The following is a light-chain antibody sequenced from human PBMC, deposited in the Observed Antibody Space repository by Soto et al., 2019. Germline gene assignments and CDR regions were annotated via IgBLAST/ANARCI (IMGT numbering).Light chain of an antibody. Sequence: VVLTQSPLSLPVTLGQPASISCRSSQSLVYSDGNTYLNWFQQSPGQSPRRLIYKVSSRDSGVPDRFSGSGSGTDFTLKISRVEAEDVGVYYCMQGTHWPPTFGQGTKVDIK. J-gene: IGKJ1*01. CDR2: KVS. CDR3: MQGTHWPPT. V-gene: IGKV2-30*01. CDR1: QSLVYSDGNTY.